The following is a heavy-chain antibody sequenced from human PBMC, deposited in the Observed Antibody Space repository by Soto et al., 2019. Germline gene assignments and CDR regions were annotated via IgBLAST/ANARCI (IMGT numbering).Heavy chain of an antibody. J-gene: IGHJ6*03. CDR3: ARALKQGSTTRLGMDV. CDR1: GFTFSSYG. V-gene: IGHV3-33*01. Sequence: QVQLVESGGGVVQPGRSLRLSCAASGFTFSSYGMHWVRQAPGKGLEWVAVIWYDGSNKYYADSVKGRFTISRDNSKNTLYLQMNSLRAEDTAVYYCARALKQGSTTRLGMDVWGKGTTVTVSS. D-gene: IGHD2-2*01. CDR2: IWYDGSNK.